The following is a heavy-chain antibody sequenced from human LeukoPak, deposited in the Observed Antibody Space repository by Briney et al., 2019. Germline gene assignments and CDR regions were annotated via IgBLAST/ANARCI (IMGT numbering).Heavy chain of an antibody. J-gene: IGHJ1*01. CDR1: GGSISGYY. V-gene: IGHV4-59*08. CDR3: ARYGSGSYSDDHFQH. CDR2: IYYSGST. D-gene: IGHD3-10*01. Sequence: PSETLSLTCTVSGGSISGYYWSWIRQPPGKGLEWIGLIYYSGSTKYNPSPKSRVTISVDTSKNQFSLKLTSVTAADTAVYYCARYGSGSYSDDHFQHWGQGTLVTVSS.